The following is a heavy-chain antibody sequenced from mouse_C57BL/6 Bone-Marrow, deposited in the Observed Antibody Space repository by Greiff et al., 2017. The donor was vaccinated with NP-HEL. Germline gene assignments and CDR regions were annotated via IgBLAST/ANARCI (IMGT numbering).Heavy chain of an antibody. J-gene: IGHJ3*01. Sequence: QVQLQQPGAELVKPGASVKMSCKASGYTFTSYWITWVKQRPGQGLEWIGDIYPGSGSTNYNEKFKSKATLTVDTSSNTAYMQLSSLTSGDCAVYYCARGDRQFAYWGQGTLVTVSA. CDR2: IYPGSGST. CDR1: GYTFTSYW. CDR3: ARGDRQFAY. V-gene: IGHV1-55*01.